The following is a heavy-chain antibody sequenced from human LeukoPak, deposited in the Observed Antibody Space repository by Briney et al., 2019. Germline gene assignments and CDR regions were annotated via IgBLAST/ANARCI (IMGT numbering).Heavy chain of an antibody. V-gene: IGHV1-69*04. CDR2: IIPILGIA. CDR1: GGTFSSYA. D-gene: IGHD5-18*01. J-gene: IGHJ6*02. CDR3: SKSGGIQIWWPHFTRYYGMDV. Sequence: SVKVSCKASGGTFSSYAISWVRQAPGQGLELMGRIIPILGIAIYAQKFQGRVTITAAKSTSTAYLELRSMRLEDTAMYYCSKSGGIQIWWPHFTRYYGMDVWGQGTTVTVSS.